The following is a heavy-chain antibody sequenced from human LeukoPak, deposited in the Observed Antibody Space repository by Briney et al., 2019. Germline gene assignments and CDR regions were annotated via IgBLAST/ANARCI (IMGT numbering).Heavy chain of an antibody. D-gene: IGHD6-13*01. Sequence: GGSLRLSCAASGFTFSIYAMSWVRQAPGKGLEWVSGINWNGGSTSYADSVKGRFTISRDTAKNSLYLQMNSLRAEDTALYYCARLKAAAGSNFDYWGQGTLVTVSS. V-gene: IGHV3-20*04. CDR2: INWNGGST. CDR3: ARLKAAAGSNFDY. J-gene: IGHJ4*02. CDR1: GFTFSIYA.